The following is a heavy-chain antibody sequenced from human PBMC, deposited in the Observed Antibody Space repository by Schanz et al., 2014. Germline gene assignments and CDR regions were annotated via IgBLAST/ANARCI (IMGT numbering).Heavy chain of an antibody. J-gene: IGHJ6*02. Sequence: QVHLVQSGAEVKKPGSSVKVSCKASGGTFSSDTFSWVRQAPGQGLEWMGWISPYNGNTNYAQKLQGRVTMTADTSTSTAYMELRSLRSDDTAVYYCARVQDDILTGSEYYYGMDVWGQGTTXTVSS. CDR1: GGTFSSDT. CDR3: ARVQDDILTGSEYYYGMDV. V-gene: IGHV1-18*01. CDR2: ISPYNGNT. D-gene: IGHD3-9*01.